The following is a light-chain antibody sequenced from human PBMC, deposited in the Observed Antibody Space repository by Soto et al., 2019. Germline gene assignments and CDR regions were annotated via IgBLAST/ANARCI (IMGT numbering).Light chain of an antibody. V-gene: IGKV3-15*01. Sequence: EIVMTQSPATLSVSPGERATLSCRASQSVSSKLAWFQQKPGQAPSLLIYGVSTRATGVPVRFSGSGSGTEFTLTINGLHYEDFGVYYCQQYNNWPHTLGQGTKVDIK. CDR2: GVS. J-gene: IGKJ2*01. CDR1: QSVSSK. CDR3: QQYNNWPHT.